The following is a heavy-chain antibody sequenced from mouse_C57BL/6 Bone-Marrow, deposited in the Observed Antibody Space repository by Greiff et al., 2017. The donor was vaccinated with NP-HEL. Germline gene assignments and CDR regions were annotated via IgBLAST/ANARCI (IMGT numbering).Heavy chain of an antibody. Sequence: EVMLVESEGGLVQPGSSLKLSCTASGFTFSNYYMSWVRQVPEKGLEWVANINNDGSNTYYLDTLKSRFTISRDNAKNTLYLQMSSLKSEDTYTYCWASAGYDVDVCYWSFDVWGKGTTVTVSS. D-gene: IGHD2-3*01. CDR3: ASAGYDVDVCYWSFDV. J-gene: IGHJ1*03. CDR1: GFTFSNYY. CDR2: INNDGSNT. V-gene: IGHV5-16*01.